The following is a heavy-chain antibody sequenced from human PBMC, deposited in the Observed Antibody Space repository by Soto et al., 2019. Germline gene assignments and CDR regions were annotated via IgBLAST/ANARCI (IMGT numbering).Heavy chain of an antibody. CDR1: GFTFSGSA. V-gene: IGHV3-73*01. Sequence: EVQLVESGGGLVQPGGSLKLSCAASGFTFSGSAMHWVRQASGKGLEWVGRIRSKANSYATAYAASVKGRFTISRDDSKNTAYLQMNSLKTEDTAVYYCTRPFYDILTGYYSGDYYHYYMDVWGKGTTVTVSS. J-gene: IGHJ6*03. CDR2: IRSKANSYAT. D-gene: IGHD3-9*01. CDR3: TRPFYDILTGYYSGDYYHYYMDV.